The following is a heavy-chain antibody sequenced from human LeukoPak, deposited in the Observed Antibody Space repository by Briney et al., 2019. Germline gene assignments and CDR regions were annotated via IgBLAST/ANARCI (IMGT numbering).Heavy chain of an antibody. Sequence: SVKVSCKASGGTFSSYAISWVRQAPGQGLEWMGGIIPIFGTANYAQKFQGRVTITADESTSTAYMELSSLRSEETAVYYCARRQYSSSWYSNYYYYYMDVWGKGTTVTVSS. V-gene: IGHV1-69*13. CDR1: GGTFSSYA. D-gene: IGHD6-13*01. CDR3: ARRQYSSSWYSNYYYYYMDV. CDR2: IIPIFGTA. J-gene: IGHJ6*03.